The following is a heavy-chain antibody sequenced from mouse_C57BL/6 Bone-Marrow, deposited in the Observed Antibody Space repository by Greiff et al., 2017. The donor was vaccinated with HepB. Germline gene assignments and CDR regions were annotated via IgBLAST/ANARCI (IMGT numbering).Heavy chain of an antibody. CDR1: GFTFSSYA. CDR3: TRDRGLFADYYAMDY. Sequence: ESGEGLVKPGGSLKLSCSASGFTFSSYAMSWVRQTPEKRLEWVAYISSGGDYIYYADTVKGRFTMSRDNARKPLYLQMSSLKSEDTAMYYCTRDRGLFADYYAMDYWGQGTSVTVSS. J-gene: IGHJ4*01. D-gene: IGHD6-1*01. CDR2: ISSGGDYI. V-gene: IGHV5-9-1*02.